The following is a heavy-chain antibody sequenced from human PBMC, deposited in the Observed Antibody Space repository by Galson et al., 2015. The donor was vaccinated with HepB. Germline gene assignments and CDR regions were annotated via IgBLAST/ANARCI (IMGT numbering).Heavy chain of an antibody. CDR1: GYTFTAYS. Sequence: SVKVSCKASGYTFTAYSMHWVRQAPGQRLEWMGWINAGNGNTKYSQKFQGRVTITRDPSASTAYMDLSSLTSEDTAVYYCAREWDAMDVWGQGTTVTVSS. D-gene: IGHD1-26*01. CDR2: INAGNGNT. V-gene: IGHV1-3*01. CDR3: AREWDAMDV. J-gene: IGHJ6*02.